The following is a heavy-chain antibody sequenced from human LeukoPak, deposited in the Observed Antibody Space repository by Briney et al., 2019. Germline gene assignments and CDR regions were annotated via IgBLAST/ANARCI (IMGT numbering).Heavy chain of an antibody. J-gene: IGHJ4*02. V-gene: IGHV5-51*01. CDR2: IYPSDSHP. D-gene: IGHD3-22*01. Sequence: GESLKISCTGSGYSFTSYWIGWVRQMPGKGLEWMGIIYPSDSHPRYSPSFQGQVTISADKSISTAYLQWSSLKASDTAIYYCVRGYYYFDYWGQGTLVTVSS. CDR3: VRGYYYFDY. CDR1: GYSFTSYW.